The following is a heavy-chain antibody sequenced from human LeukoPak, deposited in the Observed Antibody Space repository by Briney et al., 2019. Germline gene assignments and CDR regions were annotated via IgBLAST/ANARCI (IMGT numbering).Heavy chain of an antibody. CDR1: GHSLTELS. D-gene: IGHD2-2*01. V-gene: IGHV1-24*01. J-gene: IGHJ6*03. CDR2: FDPEEGET. CDR3: AREVLIVVVPAAMRGYYYYMDV. Sequence: ASVNVSCRVSGHSLTELSMHWVRQTTEKGLERMGGFDPEEGETIYAHTFQGRVTMTEDTSTDTAYMELSSLRSEDTAVYYCAREVLIVVVPAAMRGYYYYMDVWGKGTTVTVSS.